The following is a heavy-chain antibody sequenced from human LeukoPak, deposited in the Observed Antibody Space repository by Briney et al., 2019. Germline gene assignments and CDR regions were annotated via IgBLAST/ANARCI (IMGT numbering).Heavy chain of an antibody. D-gene: IGHD5-18*01. CDR1: GGSISSGGYY. Sequence: SETLSLTCTVSGGSISSGGYYWSWIRQHPGKGLEWSGYIYYSGSTYYNPSLKSRVTISVDTSKNQFSLKLSSVTAADTAVYYCYGGYSYGHPSNDYWGQGTLVTVSS. J-gene: IGHJ4*02. V-gene: IGHV4-31*03. CDR2: IYYSGST. CDR3: YGGYSYGHPSNDY.